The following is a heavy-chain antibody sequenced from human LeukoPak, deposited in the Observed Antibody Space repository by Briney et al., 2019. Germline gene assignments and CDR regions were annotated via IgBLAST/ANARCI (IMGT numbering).Heavy chain of an antibody. CDR2: ISSISSYI. V-gene: IGHV3-21*01. CDR3: ARDLGVIVYPSDY. D-gene: IGHD3-16*02. J-gene: IGHJ4*02. CDR1: GFTVSSNY. Sequence: PGGSLRLSCAASGFTVSSNYMSWVRQAPGKGLEWVSSISSISSYIYYADSVKGRFTISRDNAKNSLYLQMNSLRAEDTALYYCARDLGVIVYPSDYWGQGTLVTVSS.